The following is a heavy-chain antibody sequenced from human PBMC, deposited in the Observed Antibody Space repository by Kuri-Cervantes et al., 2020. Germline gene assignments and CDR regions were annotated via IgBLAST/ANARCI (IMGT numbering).Heavy chain of an antibody. CDR3: ARFLAATNWFDP. J-gene: IGHJ5*02. CDR2: IYHSGST. CDR1: DYSISSGYY. V-gene: IGHV4-38-2*01. D-gene: IGHD2-15*01. Sequence: SETLSLTCAVSDYSISSGYYWGWIRQPPGKGLEWIGSIYHSGSTYYNPSLKSRVTISVDTSKNQFSLKLSSVTAADTAVYYCARFLAATNWFDPWGQGTLVTVSS.